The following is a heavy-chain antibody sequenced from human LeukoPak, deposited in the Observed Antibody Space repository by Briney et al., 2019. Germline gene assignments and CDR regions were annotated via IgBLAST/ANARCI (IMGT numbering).Heavy chain of an antibody. CDR2: ITTYNGNT. J-gene: IGHJ4*02. D-gene: IGHD3-3*01. Sequence: ASVKVSCKTSGYTFTSNYIHWLRQAPGQGLEWMGWITTYNGNTNYIQKLQGRVTMTTDTSTSTAYMELRSLRSDDTAVYYCARGPYYDSWSGAGYWGQGTLVTVSS. V-gene: IGHV1-18*01. CDR3: ARGPYYDSWSGAGY. CDR1: GYTFTSNY.